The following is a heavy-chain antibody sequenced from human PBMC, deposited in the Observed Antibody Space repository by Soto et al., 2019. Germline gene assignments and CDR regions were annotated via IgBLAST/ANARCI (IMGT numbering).Heavy chain of an antibody. CDR2: IKEDGSGK. D-gene: IGHD3-16*01. J-gene: IGHJ4*02. CDR3: VRVGRLGGY. Sequence: PGGSLRLPSEASGVSFSSNWRNWVRQAPGKGLGWVANIKEDGSGKYYVDSVKGRFSISRDNARNSLYLQMNSLRVEDTAVYYCVRVGRLGGYWGQGALVTVSS. V-gene: IGHV3-7*03. CDR1: GVSFSSNW.